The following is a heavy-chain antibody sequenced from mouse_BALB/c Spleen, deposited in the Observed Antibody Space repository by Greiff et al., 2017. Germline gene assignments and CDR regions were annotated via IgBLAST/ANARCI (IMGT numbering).Heavy chain of an antibody. V-gene: IGHV5-6-5*01. CDR1: GFTFSSYA. D-gene: IGHD2-1*01. Sequence: EVHLVESGGGLVKPGGSLKLSCAASGFTFSSYAMSWVRQTPEKRLEWVASMRSGGSTYYPDSVKGRFTISRDNAKNTLYLQMSSLKSEDTAMYYCARHGSYGNTTPWFAYWGQGTLVTVSA. CDR3: ARHGSYGNTTPWFAY. CDR2: MRSGGST. J-gene: IGHJ3*01.